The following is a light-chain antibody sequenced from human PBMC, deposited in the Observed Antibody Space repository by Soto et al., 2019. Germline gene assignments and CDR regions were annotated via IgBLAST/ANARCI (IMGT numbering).Light chain of an antibody. V-gene: IGKV1-12*01. CDR3: LQLDDFPLT. CDR1: QDVRSW. Sequence: IKMTQSPSSVSASIGDRVTLTCRASQDVRSWLDWYQQKPGKAPKLLIHAASKLQSGVPSRFSGSGSGTDFTLTISNLQPDDFGTYYCLQLDDFPLTFGPGTRVDI. CDR2: AAS. J-gene: IGKJ3*01.